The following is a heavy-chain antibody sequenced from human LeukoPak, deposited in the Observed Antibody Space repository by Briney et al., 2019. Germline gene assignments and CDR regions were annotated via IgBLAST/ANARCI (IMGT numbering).Heavy chain of an antibody. CDR1: GGSISSGGYY. J-gene: IGHJ4*02. V-gene: IGHV4-31*03. CDR2: IYYSGST. D-gene: IGHD1-26*01. CDR3: AREGSHSFFDY. Sequence: PSETLSLTCTVSGGSISSGGYYWSWIRQHPGKGLEWIGYIYYSGSTYYNPSLKSRVTISVDTSKNQFSLKLSSVTAADTAVYYCAREGSHSFFDYWGQGTLVTVFS.